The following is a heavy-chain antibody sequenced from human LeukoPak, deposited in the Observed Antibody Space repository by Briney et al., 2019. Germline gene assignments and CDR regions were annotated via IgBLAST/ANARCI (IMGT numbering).Heavy chain of an antibody. CDR2: IYYSGST. Sequence: SETLSLTRTVSGGSISSGDYYWSWIRQPPGKGLEWIGYIYYSGSTYYNPSLKSRVTISVDTSKNLFSLKLSSVTAADTAVYYCAREPITMVRGVTDYWGQGTLVTVSS. J-gene: IGHJ4*02. CDR1: GGSISSGDYY. CDR3: AREPITMVRGVTDY. V-gene: IGHV4-30-4*08. D-gene: IGHD3-10*01.